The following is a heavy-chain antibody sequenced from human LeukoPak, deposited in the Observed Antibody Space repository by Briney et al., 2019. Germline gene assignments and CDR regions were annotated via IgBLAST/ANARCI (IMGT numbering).Heavy chain of an antibody. CDR2: MKEDGSEE. CDR1: GFKFIAFT. V-gene: IGHV3-7*01. CDR3: ATGGALRGYWVH. J-gene: IGHJ4*02. Sequence: GGPLRFSCVVSGFKFIAFTITWFGRAPGKGLKWVAKMKEDGSEEYYVDSVKGRFTISRDNARNSLYLQMNSLRADDTAVYYCATGGALRGYWVHWGQGTLVTVSS. D-gene: IGHD2-15*01.